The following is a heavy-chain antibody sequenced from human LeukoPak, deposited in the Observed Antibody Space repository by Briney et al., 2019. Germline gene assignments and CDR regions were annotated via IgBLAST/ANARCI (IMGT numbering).Heavy chain of an antibody. Sequence: SETLSLTCAVSGGSISSSNWWSWVRQPPGKGLEWIGEIYHSGSTNYNPSLKSRVTISVDTSKNQFSLKLSSVTAADTAVYYCARVGIAADSDYWGQGTLVTVSS. CDR1: GGSISSSNW. J-gene: IGHJ4*02. CDR2: IYHSGST. CDR3: ARVGIAADSDY. D-gene: IGHD6-13*01. V-gene: IGHV4-4*02.